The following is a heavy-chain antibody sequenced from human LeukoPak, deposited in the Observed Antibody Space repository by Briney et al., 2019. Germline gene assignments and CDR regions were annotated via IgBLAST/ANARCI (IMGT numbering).Heavy chain of an antibody. CDR1: GFTFSNHA. CDR2: FAGSDTTT. V-gene: IGHV3-48*03. Sequence: GGSLRLSCAASGFTFSNHAMSWVRQAPGKGLEWVAYFAGSDTTTYYADSVKGRFIISRDNARNSLYLQMNSLRAEDTALYYCTTLGYHLDSWGQGTLVTVSS. D-gene: IGHD3-22*01. J-gene: IGHJ4*02. CDR3: TTLGYHLDS.